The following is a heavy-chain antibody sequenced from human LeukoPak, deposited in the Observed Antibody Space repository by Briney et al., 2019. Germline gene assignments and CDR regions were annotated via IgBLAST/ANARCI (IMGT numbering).Heavy chain of an antibody. Sequence: GGSLRLSCAASGXIFSNYVMHWVRQAPGKGLDWVALIWYDGSNDYYAGSVKGRFTISRDNSKSTLYLQLNSLRAEDTAVYYCARLRYSGSYYFDYWGQGTLVTVSS. D-gene: IGHD1-26*01. CDR2: IWYDGSND. J-gene: IGHJ4*02. CDR1: GXIFSNYV. V-gene: IGHV3-33*01. CDR3: ARLRYSGSYYFDY.